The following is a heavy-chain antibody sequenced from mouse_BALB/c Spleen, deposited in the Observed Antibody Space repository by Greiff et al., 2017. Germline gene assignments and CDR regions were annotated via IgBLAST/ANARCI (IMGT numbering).Heavy chain of an antibody. Sequence: EVKLVESGGGLVKPGGSLKLSCAASGFAFSSYDMSWVRQTPEKRLEWVAYISSGGGSTYYPDTVKGRFTISRDNAKNTLYLQMSSLKSEDTAMYYCARHGWSLGYYYAMDYWGQGTSVTVSS. CDR1: GFAFSSYD. CDR3: ARHGWSLGYYYAMDY. V-gene: IGHV5-12-1*01. J-gene: IGHJ4*01. CDR2: ISSGGGST. D-gene: IGHD2-3*01.